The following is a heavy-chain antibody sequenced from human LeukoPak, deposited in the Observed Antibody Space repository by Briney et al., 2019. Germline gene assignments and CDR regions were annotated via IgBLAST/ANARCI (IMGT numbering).Heavy chain of an antibody. Sequence: TGASLRLLCAPSGFTFSSYAMSWVRQAPGKGLEWVSVISDSGGSTYYADSVKGRFTISRDNSKNTLYLQMNSLTAEDTAVYYCVREIGWFDPWGQGTLVTVSS. CDR2: ISDSGGST. J-gene: IGHJ5*02. V-gene: IGHV3-23*01. CDR3: VREIGWFDP. CDR1: GFTFSSYA.